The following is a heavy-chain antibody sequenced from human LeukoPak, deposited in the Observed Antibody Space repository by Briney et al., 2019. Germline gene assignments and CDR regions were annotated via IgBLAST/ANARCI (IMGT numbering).Heavy chain of an antibody. CDR1: GGSISSYY. V-gene: IGHV4-59*04. CDR3: ARGGVTLL. J-gene: IGHJ3*01. CDR2: IYYSGST. Sequence: SETLSLTCTVSGGSISSYYWSWIRQPPGKGLEWIGYIYYSGSTYYNPSLKSRVTISVDTSKNQFSLKLSSVTAADTAVYYCARGGVTLLWGQGTMVTVSS. D-gene: IGHD4-23*01.